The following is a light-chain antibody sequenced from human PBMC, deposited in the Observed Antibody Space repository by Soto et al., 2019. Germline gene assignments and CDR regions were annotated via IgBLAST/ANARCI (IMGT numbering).Light chain of an antibody. CDR1: SSNIGSNA. CDR2: TNN. J-gene: IGLJ2*01. Sequence: QSVLTQPPSASGTPGQRVTISCSGSSSNIGSNAVNWYQQLPGTAPKLLIYTNNQRPSGVPDRFSGSKSGTSASLAISGLQYEDEADYCCASWDDSLNGVVFGGGTKVTVL. CDR3: ASWDDSLNGVV. V-gene: IGLV1-44*01.